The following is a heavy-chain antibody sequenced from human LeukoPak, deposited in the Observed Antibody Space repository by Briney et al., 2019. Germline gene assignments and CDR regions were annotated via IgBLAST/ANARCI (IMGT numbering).Heavy chain of an antibody. J-gene: IGHJ4*02. D-gene: IGHD2-2*01. V-gene: IGHV5-51*01. CDR1: GYTFSSYW. CDR3: ARYSPDVVVAPSAQFDY. Sequence: GESLKISCKGSGYTFSSYWIAWARQMPGKGLGWMGIIYPGDSDTRYSPSFEGQVTISADKTISTAYLQWNSLKASDTATYYCARYSPDVVVAPSAQFDYWGQGTLVTVSS. CDR2: IYPGDSDT.